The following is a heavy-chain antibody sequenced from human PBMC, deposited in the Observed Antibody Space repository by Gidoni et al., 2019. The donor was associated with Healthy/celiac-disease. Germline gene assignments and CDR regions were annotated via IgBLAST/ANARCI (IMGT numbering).Heavy chain of an antibody. V-gene: IGHV3-9*01. D-gene: IGHD3-22*01. CDR1: SFTFDDYA. J-gene: IGHJ4*02. CDR3: ATANGAYDSSDPDYFDY. CDR2: ISWNSGSI. Sequence: EVQLVESGGGLVHPCMSLRLSFSYSSFTFDDYAMHWVRQAPGKCLEWGAGISWNSGSIGDADSVKGRFTISRDNDKNSMYLQMNSLRAEDKALYYCATANGAYDSSDPDYFDYWGKGTLVTVSS.